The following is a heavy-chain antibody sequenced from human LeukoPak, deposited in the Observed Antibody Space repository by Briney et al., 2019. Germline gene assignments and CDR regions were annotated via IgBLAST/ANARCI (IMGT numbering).Heavy chain of an antibody. CDR2: IWYDGSNK. D-gene: IGHD2-21*01. CDR3: ARQGDSPTLLDY. CDR1: GFSFSSYG. Sequence: PGRSLRLSCAASGFSFSSYGMHWVRQAPGKGLEWVAVIWYDGSNKYYADSVKGRFTISRDNSKNTLYLQMNSLRAEDTAVYYCARQGDSPTLLDYWGQGTLVTVSS. J-gene: IGHJ4*02. V-gene: IGHV3-33*01.